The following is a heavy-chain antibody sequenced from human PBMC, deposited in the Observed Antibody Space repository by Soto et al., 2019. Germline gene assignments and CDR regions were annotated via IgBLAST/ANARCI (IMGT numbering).Heavy chain of an antibody. CDR1: GYTFTSYG. V-gene: IGHV1-18*04. CDR2: ISAYNGNT. CDR3: ARYPEMIVVVIGPSPGDY. Sequence: QVQLVQSGAEVKKPGASVKVSCKASGYTFTSYGISWVRQAPGQGLEWMGWISAYNGNTNYAQKLQGRVTMTTDTSTSTAYMELRSLRADDTAVYYGARYPEMIVVVIGPSPGDYWGQGTLVTVSS. J-gene: IGHJ4*02. D-gene: IGHD3-22*01.